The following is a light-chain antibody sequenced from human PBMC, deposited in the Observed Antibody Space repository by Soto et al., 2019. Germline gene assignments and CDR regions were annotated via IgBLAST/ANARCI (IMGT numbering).Light chain of an antibody. CDR2: GAT. CDR3: QQYGSSIT. Sequence: SVLTLSSGTLSFSPGERATLSCRASQSVSILLAWYQQKPGQAPRLLIHGATTRATGIPDRFSGSGSGTDLTLTISRLEPEDFAVYYCQQYGSSITFGQGTRLEIK. J-gene: IGKJ5*01. CDR1: QSVSIL. V-gene: IGKV3-20*01.